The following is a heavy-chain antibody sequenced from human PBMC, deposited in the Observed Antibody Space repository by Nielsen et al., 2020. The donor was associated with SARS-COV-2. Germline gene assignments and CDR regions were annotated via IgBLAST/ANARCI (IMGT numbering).Heavy chain of an antibody. Sequence: GGSLRLSCAASGLTFRRYGMSWVRQAPGKGLEWVSAISGNGDRTNYADSVKGRFTISRDNTKNTLYLQMNSLSAEDTAVHYCAKGERYCGGYCYDDAFVFWGQGTMVTV. D-gene: IGHD2-21*02. J-gene: IGHJ3*01. CDR2: ISGNGDRT. CDR1: GLTFRRYG. CDR3: AKGERYCGGYCYDDAFVF. V-gene: IGHV3-23*01.